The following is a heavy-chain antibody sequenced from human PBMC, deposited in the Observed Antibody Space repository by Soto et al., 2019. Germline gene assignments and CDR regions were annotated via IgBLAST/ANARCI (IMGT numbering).Heavy chain of an antibody. CDR2: IYPGDSDT. D-gene: IGHD3-22*01. V-gene: IGHV5-51*01. J-gene: IGHJ4*02. Sequence: PGESLKISCKGSGYSFTSYWIGWVRQMPGKGLEWMGIIYPGDSDTRYSPSFRGQVTISADKSISTAYLQWSSLKASDTAMYYCARPHYDSSGYSTLDYWGQGTLVTVSS. CDR1: GYSFTSYW. CDR3: ARPHYDSSGYSTLDY.